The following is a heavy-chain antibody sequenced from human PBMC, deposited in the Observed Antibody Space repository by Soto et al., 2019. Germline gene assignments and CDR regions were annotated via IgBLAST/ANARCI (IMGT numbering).Heavy chain of an antibody. Sequence: PSETLSLTCTVSGGSISSSSYYWGWIRQPPGKGLEWIGSIYYSGSTYYNPSLKSRVTISVDTSKNQFSLKLSSVTAADTAVYYCASQSITMVRGVIVAWFDPWGQGTMVTVYS. D-gene: IGHD3-10*01. CDR2: IYYSGST. CDR3: ASQSITMVRGVIVAWFDP. CDR1: GGSISSSSYY. V-gene: IGHV4-39*01. J-gene: IGHJ5*02.